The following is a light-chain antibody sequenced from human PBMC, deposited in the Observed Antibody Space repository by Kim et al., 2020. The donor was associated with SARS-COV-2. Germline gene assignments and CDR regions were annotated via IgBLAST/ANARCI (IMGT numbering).Light chain of an antibody. V-gene: IGLV3-1*01. CDR2: QDD. J-gene: IGLJ1*01. Sequence: VAPGQTASITCSGANLEKKYVCGYQNRPGQSPMLVMYQDDKRPSGIPERFPGSNSGNTATLTISGTQAMDEADYYCQVWDNTRYVFGPGTKVTVL. CDR3: QVWDNTRYV. CDR1: NLEKKY.